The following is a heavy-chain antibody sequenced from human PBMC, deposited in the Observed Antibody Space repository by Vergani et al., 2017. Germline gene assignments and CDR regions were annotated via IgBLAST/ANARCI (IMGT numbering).Heavy chain of an antibody. CDR3: ARDDPLLGYCSSTSCYAALDY. V-gene: IGHV1-69*12. D-gene: IGHD2-2*01. J-gene: IGHJ4*02. CDR1: GGTFSSYA. CDR2: IIPIFGTA. Sequence: QVQLVQSGAEVKKPGSSVKLSCKASGGTFSSYAISWVRQAPGQGLEWMGGIIPIFGTANYAQKFQGRVTITADESTSTAYMELSSLRSEDTAVYYCARDDPLLGYCSSTSCYAALDYWGQGTLVTVSS.